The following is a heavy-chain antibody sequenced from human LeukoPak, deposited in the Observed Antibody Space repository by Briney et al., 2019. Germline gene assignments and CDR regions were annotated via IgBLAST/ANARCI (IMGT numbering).Heavy chain of an antibody. CDR3: ARAGITRVGAAWLDY. J-gene: IGHJ4*02. V-gene: IGHV1-46*01. Sequence: ASVTVSCKASGYTFTSYYMHWVRQAPGQGLEWMGIINPSGGSTSYAQKFQGRVTMTRDTSTSTVYMELSSLRSEDTAVYYCARAGITRVGAAWLDYWGQGTLVTVSS. CDR1: GYTFTSYY. CDR2: INPSGGST. D-gene: IGHD1-26*01.